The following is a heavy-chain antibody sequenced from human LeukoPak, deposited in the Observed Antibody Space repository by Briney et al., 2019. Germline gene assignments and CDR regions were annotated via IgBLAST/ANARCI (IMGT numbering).Heavy chain of an antibody. CDR2: IYYSGST. CDR1: GGSISSYY. J-gene: IGHJ4*02. CDR3: ARVGRSGWSLGD. V-gene: IGHV4-59*01. D-gene: IGHD6-19*01. Sequence: PSETLSLTCTVSGGSISSYYWSWIRQPPGKGLEWIGYIYYSGSTNYNPSLKSRVTISVDTSKNQFSLKLSSVTAADTAVYYCARVGRSGWSLGDWGQGTLVTVSS.